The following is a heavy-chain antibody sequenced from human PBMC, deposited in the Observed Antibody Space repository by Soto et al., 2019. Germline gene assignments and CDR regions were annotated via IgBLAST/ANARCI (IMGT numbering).Heavy chain of an antibody. Sequence: GGSLRLSCAASGFTFSSYGMHWVRQAPGKGLEWVAVISYDGSNKYYADSVKGRFTISRDNSKNTLYLQMNSLRAEDTAVYYCAKDLIVTGAFDIWGQGTMVTVSS. CDR3: AKDLIVTGAFDI. CDR1: GFTFSSYG. D-gene: IGHD2-21*02. CDR2: ISYDGSNK. J-gene: IGHJ3*02. V-gene: IGHV3-30*18.